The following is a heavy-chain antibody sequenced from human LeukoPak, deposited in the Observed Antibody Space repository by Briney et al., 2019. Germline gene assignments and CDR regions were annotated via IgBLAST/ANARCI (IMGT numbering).Heavy chain of an antibody. CDR2: IYYSGST. V-gene: IGHV4-59*08. J-gene: IGHJ4*02. CDR1: GGPISSYY. CDR3: ARQAGSYSQYYFDY. Sequence: SETLSLTCTVPGGPISSYYWSWIRQPPGKGLEWIGCIYYSGSTNYNPSLKSRVTTPVDTSKNQFSLKLSSVTAADTAVYYCARQAGSYSQYYFDYWGQGTLVTVSS. D-gene: IGHD3-10*01.